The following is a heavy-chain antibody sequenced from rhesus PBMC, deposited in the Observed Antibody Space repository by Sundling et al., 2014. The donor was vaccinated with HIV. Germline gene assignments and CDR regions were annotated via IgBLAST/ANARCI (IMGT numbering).Heavy chain of an antibody. CDR2: INPYNGNT. D-gene: IGHD3-22*01. CDR3: AVWSDYYDVPFDY. CDR1: GYTFTDYY. J-gene: IGHJ4*01. V-gene: IGHV1S2*01. Sequence: QVQLVQSGAEVKKPGSSVKVSCKASGYTFTDYYMHWVRQAPRQGLEWMGWINPYNGNTKYAQKFQGRVTMTRDTSTSTAYMELSSLRSEDTAVYYCAVWSDYYDVPFDYWGQGVLVTVSS.